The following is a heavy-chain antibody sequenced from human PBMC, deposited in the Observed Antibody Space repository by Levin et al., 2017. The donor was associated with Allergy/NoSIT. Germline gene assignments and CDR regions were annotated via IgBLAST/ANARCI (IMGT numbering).Heavy chain of an antibody. J-gene: IGHJ3*02. Sequence: SVKVSCKASGGTFSSNALNWVRQAPGQGLEWMGGIRPIFGTADYAQKYQGRVSITADESTGTAYMELSSLRYEDTAMYYCTMEANIVVLPAAGDSFDIWGQGTMVTVSS. CDR2: IRPIFGTA. D-gene: IGHD2-2*01. CDR1: GGTFSSNA. CDR3: TMEANIVVLPAAGDSFDI. V-gene: IGHV1-69*13.